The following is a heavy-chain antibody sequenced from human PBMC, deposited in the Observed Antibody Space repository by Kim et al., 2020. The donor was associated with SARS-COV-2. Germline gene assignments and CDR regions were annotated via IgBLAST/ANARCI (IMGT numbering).Heavy chain of an antibody. Sequence: ASVKVSCKASGYIFTSVGISWVRQAPGQGLEWMGWISAYNGNTNYAQKLQGRVTMTTDTSTSTAYMELRSLRSDDTAVYYCARGVGVTAAYYYYYGMDVWGQGATVTVS. V-gene: IGHV1-18*01. CDR3: ARGVGVTAAYYYYYGMDV. CDR2: ISAYNGNT. CDR1: GYIFTSVG. J-gene: IGHJ6*02. D-gene: IGHD2-2*01.